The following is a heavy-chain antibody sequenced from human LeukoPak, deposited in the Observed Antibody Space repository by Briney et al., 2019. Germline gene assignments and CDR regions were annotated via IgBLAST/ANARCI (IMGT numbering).Heavy chain of an antibody. CDR1: GGSISSSSYY. D-gene: IGHD3-10*01. Sequence: SETLSLTCTVSGGSISSSSYYWGCIRQPPGKGLEWIGSIYYSGSTYYNPSLKSRVTISVDTSKNQFSLKLSSVTAADTAVYYCAGELLWFGSTSRGGAKYYYYGMDVWGQGTTVTVSS. CDR3: AGELLWFGSTSRGGAKYYYYGMDV. J-gene: IGHJ6*02. V-gene: IGHV4-39*01. CDR2: IYYSGST.